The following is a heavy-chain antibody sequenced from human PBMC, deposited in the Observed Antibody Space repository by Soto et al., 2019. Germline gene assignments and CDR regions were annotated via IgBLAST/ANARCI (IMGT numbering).Heavy chain of an antibody. J-gene: IGHJ4*02. V-gene: IGHV4-39*01. D-gene: IGHD3-22*01. Sequence: LSETLSLTCTVSGGSISSSSYYWGWIRQPPGKGLEWIGSIYYSGSTYYNPSLKSRVTISVDTSKNQFSLKLSSVTAADTAVYYCAKSSGYYDYWGQGTLVTVSS. CDR2: IYYSGST. CDR1: GGSISSSSYY. CDR3: AKSSGYYDY.